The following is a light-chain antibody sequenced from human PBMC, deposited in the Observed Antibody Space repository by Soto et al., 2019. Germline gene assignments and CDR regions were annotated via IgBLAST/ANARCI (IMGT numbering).Light chain of an antibody. CDR3: HQYHSYSPVYT. CDR2: KAS. V-gene: IGKV1-5*03. CDR1: QSISSW. J-gene: IGKJ2*01. Sequence: DIQMTQSPSTLSASVGDRVTITCRASQSISSWLAWYQQKPGKAPKLLIYKASSLESGVPSRFSGSGSGTEFTLTISSLQADDFATYYCHQYHSYSPVYTFGQGTKLEIK.